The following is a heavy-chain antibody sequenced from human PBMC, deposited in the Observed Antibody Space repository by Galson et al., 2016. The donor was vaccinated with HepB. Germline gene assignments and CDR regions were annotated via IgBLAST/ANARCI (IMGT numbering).Heavy chain of an antibody. D-gene: IGHD2-8*01. J-gene: IGHJ4*02. CDR3: ARPVSADEGLGN. Sequence: FLRLSCAASRFSFGNSWMTWVRQAPEKGLEWVANIKPDGTTKNYVGSVRGRFTIARDNAKNSLYLQMNSLRPEDTATYYCARPVSADEGLGNWGQGTLVTVSS. V-gene: IGHV3-7*01. CDR2: IKPDGTTK. CDR1: RFSFGNSW.